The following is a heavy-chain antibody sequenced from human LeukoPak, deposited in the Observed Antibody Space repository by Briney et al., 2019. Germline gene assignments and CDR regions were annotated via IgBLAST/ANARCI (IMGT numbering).Heavy chain of an antibody. CDR1: GYTFTSYG. J-gene: IGHJ4*02. Sequence: ASVKVSCKASGYTFTSYGISWVRQAPGQGLEWMGWISAYNGNTNYAQKLQGRVTMTTDTSTSTAYMELRSLRSDDTAVYYCAIESAKGSSGYYPDYWGQGTLVTVSS. D-gene: IGHD3-22*01. CDR2: ISAYNGNT. CDR3: AIESAKGSSGYYPDY. V-gene: IGHV1-18*01.